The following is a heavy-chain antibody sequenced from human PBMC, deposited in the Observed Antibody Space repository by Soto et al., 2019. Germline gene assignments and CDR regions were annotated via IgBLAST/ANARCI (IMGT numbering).Heavy chain of an antibody. CDR1: GFTVSTYE. V-gene: IGHV3-48*03. D-gene: IGHD5-18*01. J-gene: IGHJ5*01. CDR3: ERDCGYNYDYWFDP. Sequence: EVRLVESGGGLVQPGGSLRLSCAASGFTVSTYEMNWVRQAPGKGLEWVSYISSGGTTIYYADSVKGRFTMSKDKAKNSVYVEMNSLRAEDTAVYYCERDCGYNYDYWFDPWGQGTLVTVSS. CDR2: ISSGGTTI.